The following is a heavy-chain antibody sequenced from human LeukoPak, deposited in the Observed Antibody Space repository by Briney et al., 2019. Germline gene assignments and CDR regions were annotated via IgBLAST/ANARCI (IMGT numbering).Heavy chain of an antibody. D-gene: IGHD6-13*01. CDR3: ARIAAAGYYYYYYMDV. CDR2: IYTSGST. V-gene: IGHV4-61*02. CDR1: GGSISSGSYY. Sequence: PSETLSLTCTVSGGSISSGSYYWRWIRQPAGKGLEWIGRIYTSGSTNYNPSLKSRVTISVDTSKNQFSLKLSSVTAADTAVYYCARIAAAGYYYYYYMDVWGKGTTVTVSS. J-gene: IGHJ6*03.